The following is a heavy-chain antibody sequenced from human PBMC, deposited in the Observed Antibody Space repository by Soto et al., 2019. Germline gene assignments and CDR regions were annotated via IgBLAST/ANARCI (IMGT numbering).Heavy chain of an antibody. CDR2: ISYDGSNK. CDR1: GFTFNTYG. CDR3: AKDIVRYTYGACDY. Sequence: QVQLVESGGAVVQPGTSLRLSCAASGFTFNTYGMYWVRQAPGTGLEWVAAISYDGSNKYHADSVKGRFTISRDNSKNTLYLQMNSLRVEDTAVYYCAKDIVRYTYGACDYWGQGALVTVSS. D-gene: IGHD5-18*01. V-gene: IGHV3-30*18. J-gene: IGHJ4*02.